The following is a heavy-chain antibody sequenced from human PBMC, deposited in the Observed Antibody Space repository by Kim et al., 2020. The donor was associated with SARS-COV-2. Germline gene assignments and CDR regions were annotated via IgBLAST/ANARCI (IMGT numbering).Heavy chain of an antibody. CDR3: ASYVSGDSYYYGSGSYRRDYYGMDV. CDR2: VNAGNGNT. D-gene: IGHD3-10*01. J-gene: IGHJ6*02. CDR1: GYTFTNYP. Sequence: ASVKVSCKASGYTFTNYPMHWVRQAPGQRPEWMGWVNAGNGNTKYSQNFQGRVTITRDTSATTAYMELSSLRSEDTAVYYCASYVSGDSYYYGSGSYRRDYYGMDVWGQGTTVTVSS. V-gene: IGHV1-3*01.